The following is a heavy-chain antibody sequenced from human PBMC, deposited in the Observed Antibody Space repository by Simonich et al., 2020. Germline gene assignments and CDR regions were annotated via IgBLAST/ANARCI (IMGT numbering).Heavy chain of an antibody. Sequence: QVQLVQSGAEVKKPGASVKVSCKASGYTFTGYYMHWGRQAPGQGLGWMGWSNPTGGGTNDAQKFQGRVTMTRDTSISTAYMELSRLRSDDTAVYYCARGRLTGDKGAFDIWGQGTMVTVSS. V-gene: IGHV1-2*02. CDR3: ARGRLTGDKGAFDI. J-gene: IGHJ3*02. D-gene: IGHD7-27*01. CDR2: SNPTGGGT. CDR1: GYTFTGYY.